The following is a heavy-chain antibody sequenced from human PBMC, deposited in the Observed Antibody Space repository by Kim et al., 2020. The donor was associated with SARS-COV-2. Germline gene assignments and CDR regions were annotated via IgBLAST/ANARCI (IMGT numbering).Heavy chain of an antibody. V-gene: IGHV1-69*13. D-gene: IGHD3-10*01. CDR2: IIPIFGTA. Sequence: SVKVSCKASGGTFSSYAISWVRQAPGQGLEWMGGIIPIFGTANYAQKFQGRVTITADESTSTAYMELSSLRSEDTAVYYCAVAYYYGSGSSQGAFDICGQGTMVTVSS. CDR1: GGTFSSYA. CDR3: AVAYYYGSGSSQGAFDI. J-gene: IGHJ3*02.